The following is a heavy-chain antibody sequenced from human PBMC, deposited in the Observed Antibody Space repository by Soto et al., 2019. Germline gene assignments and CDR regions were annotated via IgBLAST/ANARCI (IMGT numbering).Heavy chain of an antibody. CDR2: ITTRGGRT. CDR1: GFSFSSYA. J-gene: IGHJ4*02. D-gene: IGHD3-22*01. V-gene: IGHV3-23*01. CDR3: AKEYYYDPSGPYSDLYFDS. Sequence: PGGSLRLSGAASGFSFSSYAMSWVRQAPSQGLEWVSSITTRGGRTYYADSVRGRFTISRDNFANALYLEMNSLRAEDTAIYYCAKEYYYDPSGPYSDLYFDSWGQGTLVTVSS.